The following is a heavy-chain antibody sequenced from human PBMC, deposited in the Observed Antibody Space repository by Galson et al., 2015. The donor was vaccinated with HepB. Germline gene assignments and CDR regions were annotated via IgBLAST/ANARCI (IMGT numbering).Heavy chain of an antibody. Sequence: SLRLSYAASGFAFSSYAMSWVRQAPGKGLEWVSAISGSVGSTYYADSVKGRFTISRDNSKNTLYLQMNSLRAEDTAVYYCAKVRITMVRGPFDYWGQGTLVTVSS. CDR1: GFAFSSYA. CDR2: ISGSVGST. J-gene: IGHJ4*02. D-gene: IGHD3-10*01. V-gene: IGHV3-23*01. CDR3: AKVRITMVRGPFDY.